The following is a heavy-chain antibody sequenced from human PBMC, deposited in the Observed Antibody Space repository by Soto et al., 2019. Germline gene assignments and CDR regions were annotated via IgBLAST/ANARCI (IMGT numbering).Heavy chain of an antibody. CDR2: TYYRSKWYN. D-gene: IGHD2-2*01. CDR1: GDSVSSNSAA. CDR3: ARGCGSTSCYLSYGMDV. Sequence: SQTLSLTCAISGDSVSSNSAAWNWIRQSPSRGLEWLGRTYYRSKWYNDYAVSVKSRITINPDTSKNQFSLQLNSVTPEDTAVYYCARGCGSTSCYLSYGMDVWGQGTTVTVS. V-gene: IGHV6-1*01. J-gene: IGHJ6*02.